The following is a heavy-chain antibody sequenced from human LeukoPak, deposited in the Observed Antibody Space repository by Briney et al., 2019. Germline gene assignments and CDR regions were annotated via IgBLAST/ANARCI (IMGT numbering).Heavy chain of an antibody. Sequence: GGSLRLSCAASGFTFSSYAMSWVRQAPGKGLEWVSAISGSGGSTYYADSVKGRFTISRDNSNNTLYLQMNSLRAEDTAVYYCAKDHILRYFDWSPEYYFDYWGQGTLVTVSS. D-gene: IGHD3-9*01. CDR1: GFTFSSYA. CDR2: ISGSGGST. CDR3: AKDHILRYFDWSPEYYFDY. V-gene: IGHV3-23*01. J-gene: IGHJ4*02.